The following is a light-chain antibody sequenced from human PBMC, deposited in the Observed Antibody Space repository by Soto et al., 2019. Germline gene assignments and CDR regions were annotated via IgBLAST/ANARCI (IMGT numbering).Light chain of an antibody. CDR3: LQDNNYPWT. V-gene: IGKV1-6*01. CDR1: QAIRND. J-gene: IGKJ1*01. Sequence: AIQMTHSPSSLSASVGDRVTISCRASQAIRNDLGWYPQKPGKAPNLVIYGAFSLESGVPSRFSGSGSGTDFTLTISSLQPEYFATYYCLQDNNYPWTFGQGTKVEI. CDR2: GAF.